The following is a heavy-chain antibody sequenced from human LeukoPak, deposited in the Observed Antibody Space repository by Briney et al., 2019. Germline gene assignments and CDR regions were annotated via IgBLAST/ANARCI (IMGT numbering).Heavy chain of an antibody. Sequence: GGSLRLSCAASGFTFSSYWMSWVRQAPGKGLEWVANIKQDGSEKYFVDSVKGRLTISRDNAKNSLYLQMNSLRAEDTAVYYCARRQGSYFDTSGYYDGWGQGTLVTVSS. CDR2: IKQDGSEK. J-gene: IGHJ4*02. CDR1: GFTFSSYW. D-gene: IGHD3-22*01. V-gene: IGHV3-7*01. CDR3: ARRQGSYFDTSGYYDG.